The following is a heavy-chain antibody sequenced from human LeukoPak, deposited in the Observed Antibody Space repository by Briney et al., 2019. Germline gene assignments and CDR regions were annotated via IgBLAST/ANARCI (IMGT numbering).Heavy chain of an antibody. CDR1: GFTFSSYG. V-gene: IGHV3-30*02. J-gene: IGHJ4*02. Sequence: PGGSLRLSCAASGFTFSSYGMHWVRQAPGKGLEWVAFIRYDGSNKYYADSMKGRFTISRDNSKNTLYLQMNSLRAEDTAVYYPIVLMVYDISWGQGTLVTVSS. CDR3: IVLMVYDIS. CDR2: IRYDGSNK. D-gene: IGHD2-8*01.